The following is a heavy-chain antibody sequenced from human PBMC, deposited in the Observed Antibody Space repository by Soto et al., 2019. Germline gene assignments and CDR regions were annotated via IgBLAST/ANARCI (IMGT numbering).Heavy chain of an antibody. D-gene: IGHD6-19*01. CDR3: AILQLAVAGTYY. Sequence: QVQLVESGGGVVQPGRSLRLSCAASGFTFSSYGMHWVRQAPGKGLEWVAVISYDGSNKYYADSVKGRFTISRDNSKNTLYLQMNSLRGEDTAVYFWAILQLAVAGTYYWGQGALVTGSS. CDR1: GFTFSSYG. J-gene: IGHJ4*02. V-gene: IGHV3-30*03. CDR2: ISYDGSNK.